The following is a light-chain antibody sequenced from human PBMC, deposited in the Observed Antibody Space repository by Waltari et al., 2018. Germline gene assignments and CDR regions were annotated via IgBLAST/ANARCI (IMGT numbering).Light chain of an antibody. V-gene: IGKV4-1*01. J-gene: IGKJ5*01. CDR3: QQYYSTIT. CDR2: WAS. Sequence: DIVMTQSPDSLAVSLGERATINCKSSQSVLYNSNNKNYLAWYQQKPGQPPQLLIYWASTRESGVPGRFSGSGSGTDFTLTISSLQAEDVAVYYCQQYYSTITFGQGTRLEIK. CDR1: QSVLYNSNNKNY.